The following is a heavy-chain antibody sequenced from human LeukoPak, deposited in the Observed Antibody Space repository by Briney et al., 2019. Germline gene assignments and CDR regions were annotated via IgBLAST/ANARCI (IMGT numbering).Heavy chain of an antibody. J-gene: IGHJ4*02. CDR1: GFTFSSYA. CDR2: ISGSGGST. CDR3: AKPEDRYSSPDY. D-gene: IGHD6-13*01. V-gene: IGHV3-23*01. Sequence: GGSLRLSCAASGFTFSSYAMNWVRQAPGKGLEWVSVISGSGGSTNYADSVRGRFTISRDNSKNTLYLQMNSLRAEDTAVYYCAKPEDRYSSPDYWGQGTLVTVSS.